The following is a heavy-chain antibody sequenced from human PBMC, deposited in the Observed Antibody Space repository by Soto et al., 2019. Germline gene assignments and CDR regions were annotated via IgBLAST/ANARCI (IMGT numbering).Heavy chain of an antibody. CDR3: AKALDIVVVPAASGI. CDR2: ITAAGTST. D-gene: IGHD2-2*01. Sequence: GGSLRLSCAASGFTFSTYWMHWVRQAPGEGLVWLSRITAAGTSTSSADSVKGRFTISRDNAKNTLYLQMNSLRAEDTAVYYCAKALDIVVVPAASGIWGQGTMVTVSS. CDR1: GFTFSTYW. J-gene: IGHJ3*02. V-gene: IGHV3-74*01.